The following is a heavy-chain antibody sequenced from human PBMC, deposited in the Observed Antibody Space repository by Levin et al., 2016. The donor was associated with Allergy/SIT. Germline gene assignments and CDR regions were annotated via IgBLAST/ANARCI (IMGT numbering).Heavy chain of an antibody. J-gene: IGHJ6*03. CDR1: GGSFSGYY. Sequence: SETLSLTCAVYGGSFSGYYWSWIRQPPGKGLEWIGYIYYSGSTNYNPSLKSRVTISVDTSKNQFSLKLTSVTAADTAVYYCARSQYYYYYYMDVWGKGTTVTVSS. CDR3: ARSQYYYYYYMDV. V-gene: IGHV4-59*08. CDR2: IYYSGST.